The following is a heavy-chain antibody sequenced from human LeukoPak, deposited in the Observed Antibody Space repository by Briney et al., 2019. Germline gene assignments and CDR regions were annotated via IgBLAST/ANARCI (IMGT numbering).Heavy chain of an antibody. V-gene: IGHV1-8*01. CDR2: MNPNSGNT. CDR1: GYTFTSYN. J-gene: IGHJ6*03. Sequence: ASVKVFCKASGYTFTSYNINWVRQATGQGLEWMGWMNPNSGNTGNAQTFQGRVTMTRNTSISTAYMELSSLRSEDTAVYYWARGTRYYYDSSGYYQTYYYYYMHVWGKGTTVTVSS. CDR3: ARGTRYYYDSSGYYQTYYYYYMHV. D-gene: IGHD3-22*01.